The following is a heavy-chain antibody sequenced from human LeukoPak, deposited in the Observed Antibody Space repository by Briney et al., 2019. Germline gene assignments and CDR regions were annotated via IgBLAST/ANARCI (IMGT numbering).Heavy chain of an antibody. CDR3: ASRDMGWAFDI. D-gene: IGHD2-15*01. CDR1: GGSISSSSYY. Sequence: PSETLSLTCTVSGGSISSSSYYWGWIRQPPGKGLEWIGRIYTSGSTNYNPSLKSRFTMSVDTSKNQFSLKLSSVTAADTAVYYCASRDMGWAFDIWGQGTMVTVSS. CDR2: IYTSGST. J-gene: IGHJ3*02. V-gene: IGHV4-61*05.